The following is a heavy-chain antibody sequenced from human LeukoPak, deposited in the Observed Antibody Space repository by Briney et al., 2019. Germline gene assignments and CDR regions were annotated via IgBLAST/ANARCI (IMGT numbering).Heavy chain of an antibody. D-gene: IGHD3-9*01. CDR3: ARLRYFDWWDFDY. J-gene: IGHJ4*02. Sequence: GGSLRLSCAASGFMFNTYEMNWVRQAPGKGLEWVANIKQDGSEKYYVDSVKGRFTISRDNAKNSLYLQMNSLRAEDTAVYYCARLRYFDWWDFDYWGQGTLVTVSS. CDR1: GFMFNTYE. CDR2: IKQDGSEK. V-gene: IGHV3-7*01.